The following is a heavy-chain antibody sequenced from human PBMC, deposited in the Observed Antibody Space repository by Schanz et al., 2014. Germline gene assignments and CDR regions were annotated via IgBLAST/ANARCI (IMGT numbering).Heavy chain of an antibody. CDR3: AGMATVTYFDF. D-gene: IGHD4-17*01. CDR1: GYSISRSNW. Sequence: QVQLQESGPGLVKPSDTLSLTCAVSGYSISRSNWWGWIRQPPGKGLEFIGYIYYSGNTYYNPSRRSRVTMSLDTSKTQFSLRLTSVTAVDTAVYYCAGMATVTYFDFWGQGALVTVSS. J-gene: IGHJ4*02. V-gene: IGHV4-28*01. CDR2: IYYSGNT.